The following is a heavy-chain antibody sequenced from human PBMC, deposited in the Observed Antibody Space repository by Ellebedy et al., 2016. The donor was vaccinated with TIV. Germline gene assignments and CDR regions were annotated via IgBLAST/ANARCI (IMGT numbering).Heavy chain of an antibody. Sequence: GESLKISCAASAFTFSSYAMHWVRQAPGKGLEWVAVISYDGSNEYFAESVKGRFTISRENSMNTVYLQMNSLRGEDTAQYYCAKDHEWAGFMAVDYGMDVWGQGTTVTVSS. V-gene: IGHV3-30*18. CDR2: ISYDGSNE. J-gene: IGHJ6*02. CDR1: AFTFSSYA. CDR3: AKDHEWAGFMAVDYGMDV. D-gene: IGHD1-26*01.